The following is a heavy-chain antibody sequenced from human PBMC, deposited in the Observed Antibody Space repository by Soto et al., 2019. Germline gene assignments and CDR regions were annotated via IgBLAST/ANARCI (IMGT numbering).Heavy chain of an antibody. CDR1: GFTFSNAW. Sequence: RGSLRLSCAASGFTFSNAWMSWVRQAPGKGLEWVGRIKSKTDGGTTDYAAPVKGRFTISRDDSKNTLYLQMNSLKTEDTAVYYCTTDALGITFGGVIAGGFDYWGQGTLVTVSS. J-gene: IGHJ4*02. CDR3: TTDALGITFGGVIAGGFDY. CDR2: IKSKTDGGTT. D-gene: IGHD3-16*02. V-gene: IGHV3-15*01.